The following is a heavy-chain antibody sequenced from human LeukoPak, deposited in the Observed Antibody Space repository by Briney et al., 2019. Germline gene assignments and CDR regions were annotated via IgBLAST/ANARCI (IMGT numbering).Heavy chain of an antibody. Sequence: GRSLRLSCAASGFTFDDYAMHWVRQAPGKGLEWVSGISWNSDSLVYADSVKGRFTISRDNAKNSLYLQMNSLRAEDTALYYCACGDYAFDYWGQGTLVTVSS. D-gene: IGHD4-17*01. CDR2: ISWNSDSL. V-gene: IGHV3-9*01. J-gene: IGHJ4*02. CDR3: ACGDYAFDY. CDR1: GFTFDDYA.